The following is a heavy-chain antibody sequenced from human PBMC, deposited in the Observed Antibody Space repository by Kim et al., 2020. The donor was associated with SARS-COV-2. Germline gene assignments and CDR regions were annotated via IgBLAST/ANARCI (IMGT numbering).Heavy chain of an antibody. Sequence: GGSLRLSCAASGFTFSSYSMNWVRQAPGKGLEWVSSISSSSSYIYYADSVKGRFTISRDNGKNSLSLQMNSLRAEDTAVYYCERDQFTIFGVVTGHYYYYGMDVWGQGTTVTVSS. D-gene: IGHD3-3*01. CDR1: GFTFSSYS. J-gene: IGHJ6*02. V-gene: IGHV3-21*01. CDR2: ISSSSSYI. CDR3: ERDQFTIFGVVTGHYYYYGMDV.